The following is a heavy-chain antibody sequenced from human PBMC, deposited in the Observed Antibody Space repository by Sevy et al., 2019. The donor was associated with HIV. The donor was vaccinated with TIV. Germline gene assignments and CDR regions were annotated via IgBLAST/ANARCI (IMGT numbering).Heavy chain of an antibody. J-gene: IGHJ3*02. CDR1: GFTFSSNG. CDR3: ARARGGSYISGWYGDAFDI. CDR2: IRYDGSNK. D-gene: IGHD6-19*01. Sequence: GGSLRLSCAASGFTFSSNGMHWVHQAPGKGLEWVAVIRYDGSNKYYADSVKGRFTISRDNSKNTLYLQMNSLRAEDTAVYYCARARGGSYISGWYGDAFDIWGQGTMVTVSS. V-gene: IGHV3-33*01.